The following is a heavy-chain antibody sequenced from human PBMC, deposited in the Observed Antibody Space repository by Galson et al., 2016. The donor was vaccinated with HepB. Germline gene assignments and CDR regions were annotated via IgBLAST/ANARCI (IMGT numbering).Heavy chain of an antibody. CDR3: ARDPENCSSTGCYYLDH. V-gene: IGHV3-71*01. D-gene: IGHD2-2*01. J-gene: IGHJ4*02. CDR1: GFAFSSYS. Sequence: SLRLSCAASGFAFSSYSMTWVRQAPGKGLEWVGFISSNAHGGTTEFAASVKDRFTISRDDSKSIAYLQMNSLRVEDTAVYYCARDPENCSSTGCYYLDHWGQGTLVTVSS. CDR2: ISSNAHGGTT.